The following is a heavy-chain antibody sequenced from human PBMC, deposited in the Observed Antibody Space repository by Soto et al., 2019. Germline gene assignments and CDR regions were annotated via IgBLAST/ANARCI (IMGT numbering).Heavy chain of an antibody. CDR1: GGSISSYY. Sequence: SETLSLTCTVSGGSISSYYWSWIRQPPGKGLEWIGYIYYSGTANYYPSFERRVAISVDTSKNQFSLKLTSVTAADTAIYFCARLVYDTRLNYMYFDFWGQGALVTVSS. V-gene: IGHV4-59*12. CDR2: IYYSGTA. D-gene: IGHD3-10*01. J-gene: IGHJ4*01. CDR3: ARLVYDTRLNYMYFDF.